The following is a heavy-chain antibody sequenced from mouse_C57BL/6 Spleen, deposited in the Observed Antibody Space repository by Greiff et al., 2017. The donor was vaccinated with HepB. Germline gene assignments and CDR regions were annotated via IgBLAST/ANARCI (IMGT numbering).Heavy chain of an antibody. CDR1: GFTFSDYG. CDR2: ISSGSSTI. CDR3: ARPGLVRAFDV. J-gene: IGHJ1*03. Sequence: EVQLVESGGGLVKPGGSLKLSCAASGFTFSDYGMHWVRQAPEKGLEWVAYISSGSSTIYYADTVKGRFTISRDNAKNTLFLQMTSLRSEDTAMYYCARPGLVRAFDVWGTGTTVTVSS. D-gene: IGHD2-14*01. V-gene: IGHV5-17*01.